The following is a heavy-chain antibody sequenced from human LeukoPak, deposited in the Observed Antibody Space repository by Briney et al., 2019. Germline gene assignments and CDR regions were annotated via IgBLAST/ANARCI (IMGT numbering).Heavy chain of an antibody. Sequence: SETLSLTCTVSGGSISSYYWSWIRQPPGKGLEWIGYVYYSGSTNYNPSLKSRVTISVDTSKNQFSLKLSSVTAADTAVHYCARGALDADYTSHYYYYMDVWGKGTTVTVTS. V-gene: IGHV4-59*01. CDR1: GGSISSYY. CDR3: ARGALDADYTSHYYYYMDV. J-gene: IGHJ6*03. D-gene: IGHD4-17*01. CDR2: VYYSGST.